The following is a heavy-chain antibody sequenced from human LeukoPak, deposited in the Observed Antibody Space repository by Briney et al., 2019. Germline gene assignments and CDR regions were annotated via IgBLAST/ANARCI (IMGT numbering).Heavy chain of an antibody. CDR2: IWYDGSNK. CDR3: AKLGAIRGAAFDY. D-gene: IGHD3-10*01. CDR1: GFTFSSYG. Sequence: PGGSLRLSCAASGFTFSSYGMHWVRQAPGKGLEWVAVIWYDGSNKYYADSVKGRFTISRDNSKNTLYLQMNSLRAEDTAVYYCAKLGAIRGAAFDYWGQGTLVTVSS. J-gene: IGHJ4*02. V-gene: IGHV3-30*02.